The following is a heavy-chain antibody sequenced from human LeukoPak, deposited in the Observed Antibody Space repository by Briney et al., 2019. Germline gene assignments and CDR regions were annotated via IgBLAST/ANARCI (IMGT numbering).Heavy chain of an antibody. J-gene: IGHJ6*02. CDR2: ISYDGSNK. CDR3: AKDGGSGYSGYLSKYYYYYYGMDV. CDR1: GFTFSSYG. Sequence: GGSLRLSCAASGFTFSSYGMHWVRQAPGKGLEWVAVISYDGSNKYYADSVKGRFTISRDNSKNTLYLQMNSLRAEDTAVYYCAKDGGSGYSGYLSKYYYYYYGMDVWGQGTTVTVSS. D-gene: IGHD5-12*01. V-gene: IGHV3-30*18.